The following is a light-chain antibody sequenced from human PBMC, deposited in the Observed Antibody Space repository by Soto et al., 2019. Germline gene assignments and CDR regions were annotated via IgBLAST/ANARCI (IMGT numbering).Light chain of an antibody. CDR3: QSYETCLRAYV. J-gene: IGLJ1*01. Sequence: QSVLTQPPSASRTPGQRVTIPCSGSSSDIGSNSVNWYQQLPGAAPRLLIYANDHRPSGVPDRFSASKSGTSASLAISGVRSEDEAFYYCQSYETCLRAYVFGTGTKLTVL. CDR2: AND. V-gene: IGLV1-44*01. CDR1: SSDIGSNS.